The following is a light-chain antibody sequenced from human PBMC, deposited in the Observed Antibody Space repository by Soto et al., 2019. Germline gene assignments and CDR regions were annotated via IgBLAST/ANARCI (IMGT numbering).Light chain of an antibody. J-gene: IGLJ1*01. CDR2: AVS. CDR3: TSYTPSSTYV. V-gene: IGLV2-14*03. Sequence: QSVLTQPASVSGSPGQSITISCTGTSSDVGNYDYVSWYQQYPGKAPKLMIYAVSRRPSGVSNRFSGSKSGNTASLTSSGLQAEDEADYYCTSYTPSSTYVFGTGTKVTVL. CDR1: SSDVGNYDY.